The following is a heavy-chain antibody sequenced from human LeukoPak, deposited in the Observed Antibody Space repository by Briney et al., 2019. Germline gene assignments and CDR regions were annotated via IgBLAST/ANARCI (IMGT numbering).Heavy chain of an antibody. CDR2: FDPEDGET. D-gene: IGHD3-22*01. J-gene: IGHJ4*02. Sequence: ASVKVSCKVSGYTLTELSMHWVRQAPGKGLEWMGGFDPEDGETIYAQKLQGRVTMTEDTSTDTAYMELSSLRSEDTAVYYCATVRREEYYYDSSGYLGYWGQGTLVTVSS. CDR1: GYTLTELS. CDR3: ATVRREEYYYDSSGYLGY. V-gene: IGHV1-24*01.